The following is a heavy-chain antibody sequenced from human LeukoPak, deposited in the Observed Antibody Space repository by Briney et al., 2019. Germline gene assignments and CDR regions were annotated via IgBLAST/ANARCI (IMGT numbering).Heavy chain of an antibody. CDR2: MNPNSGNT. CDR1: GYTFTSYD. V-gene: IGHV1-8*01. CDR3: ARGRDFWSGYYYNWFDP. D-gene: IGHD3-3*01. J-gene: IGHJ5*02. Sequence: ASVNVSCKASGYTFTSYDINWVRQATGQGLEWMGWMNPNSGNTGYAQKFQGRVTMTRNTSISTAYMELSSLRSEETAVYYCARGRDFWSGYYYNWFDPWGQGTLVTVSS.